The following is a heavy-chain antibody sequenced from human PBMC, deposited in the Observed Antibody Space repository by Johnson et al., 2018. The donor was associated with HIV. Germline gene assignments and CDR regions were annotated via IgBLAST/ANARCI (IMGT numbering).Heavy chain of an antibody. D-gene: IGHD3/OR15-3a*01. CDR2: ISYDGGNK. CDR3: ARGREDVLAWGWTLDI. Sequence: QVQLVESGGGLVQPGRSLRLSCAASGFTFNTYAMYWVRQAPGKGLEWVAIISYDGGNKYCADSVKGRFIISRDNARNTLYLQMNSLRTDDTAVYYCARGREDVLAWGWTLDIWGQGTMVTVSS. J-gene: IGHJ3*02. V-gene: IGHV3-30*04. CDR1: GFTFNTYA.